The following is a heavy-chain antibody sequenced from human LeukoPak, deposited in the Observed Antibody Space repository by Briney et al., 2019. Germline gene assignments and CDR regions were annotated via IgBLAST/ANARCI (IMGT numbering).Heavy chain of an antibody. Sequence: GASVKVSCKASGYTFTSYGISWVRQAPGQGLEWMGWISAYNGNTNYAQKLQGRVTMTTDTSTSTAYMELRSLRSDDTAVYYCARDLGLLWFGTKFSGFDPWGRGTLVTVSS. CDR3: ARDLGLLWFGTKFSGFDP. J-gene: IGHJ5*02. D-gene: IGHD3-10*01. V-gene: IGHV1-18*01. CDR1: GYTFTSYG. CDR2: ISAYNGNT.